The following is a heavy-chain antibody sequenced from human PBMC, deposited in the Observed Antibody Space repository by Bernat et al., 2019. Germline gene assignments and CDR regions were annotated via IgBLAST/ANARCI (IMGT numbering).Heavy chain of an antibody. V-gene: IGHV3-21*05. J-gene: IGHJ4*02. CDR1: GFTFSSYS. Sequence: EVQLVESGGGLVKPGGSLRLSCAASGFTFSSYSMNWVRQAPGKGLEWVSYISSSSSYIYYADSVKGRFTISRDNAKNSLYLQMNSLRAEDTAVYYCARDGVAVAGTGGLFDYWGQGTLVTVSS. CDR2: ISSSSSYI. D-gene: IGHD6-19*01. CDR3: ARDGVAVAGTGGLFDY.